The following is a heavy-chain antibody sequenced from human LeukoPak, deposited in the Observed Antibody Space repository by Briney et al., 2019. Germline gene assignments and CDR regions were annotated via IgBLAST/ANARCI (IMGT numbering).Heavy chain of an antibody. J-gene: IGHJ4*02. CDR3: ARTSLMGTTYDY. D-gene: IGHD1-26*01. V-gene: IGHV5-51*01. CDR2: IYPGDSDT. CDR1: DSTFTAYW. Sequence: GASLQISSEGSDSTFTAYWIAWVRPLPGKGVEWMGIIYPGDSDTRYSPSFQGQVTISADTSTSTAYLQWSSLQASDTAMYYCARTSLMGTTYDYWGQGTLVTVSS.